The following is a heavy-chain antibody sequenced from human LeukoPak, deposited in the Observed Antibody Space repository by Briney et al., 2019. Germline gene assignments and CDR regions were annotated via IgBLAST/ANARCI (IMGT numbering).Heavy chain of an antibody. J-gene: IGHJ4*02. CDR1: GFTFSSYW. D-gene: IGHD6-19*01. Sequence: GGSLRLSCAASGFTFSSYWMSWVSQAPGKGLEWVANIKQDGSEKYYVDSVKGRFTISRDNAKNSLYLQMNSLRAEDTAVYYCARPPYSSGWYLGFDYWGQGTLVTVSS. V-gene: IGHV3-7*01. CDR3: ARPPYSSGWYLGFDY. CDR2: IKQDGSEK.